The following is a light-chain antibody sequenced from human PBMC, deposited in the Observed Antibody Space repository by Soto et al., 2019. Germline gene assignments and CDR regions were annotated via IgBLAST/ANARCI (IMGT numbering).Light chain of an antibody. J-gene: IGKJ1*01. CDR1: QSFSNW. Sequence: DILMTQSPSTLSASVGDTVTITCRASQSFSNWLAWYQQKPGKAPKFLIYKASTLGSEVPSRFSGSGSGTDFTLTNSNLPPDNFQTDYYQQYNSYSWEFGPENKVEIK. CDR2: KAS. V-gene: IGKV1-5*03. CDR3: QQYNSYSWE.